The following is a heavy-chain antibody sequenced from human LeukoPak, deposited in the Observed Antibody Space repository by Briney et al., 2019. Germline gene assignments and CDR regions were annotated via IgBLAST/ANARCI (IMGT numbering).Heavy chain of an antibody. Sequence: PSETLSLTCTVSGGSISSYYWSWIRQPPGKGLEWIGYIYYSGSTNYNPSLKSRVTISVDTSKNQFSLKLSSVTAADTAVYYCARGLGSYDSSDLTWPMISFWGQGTEVTVSS. D-gene: IGHD3-22*01. CDR3: ARGLGSYDSSDLTWPMISF. J-gene: IGHJ4*02. CDR2: IYYSGST. CDR1: GGSISSYY. V-gene: IGHV4-59*08.